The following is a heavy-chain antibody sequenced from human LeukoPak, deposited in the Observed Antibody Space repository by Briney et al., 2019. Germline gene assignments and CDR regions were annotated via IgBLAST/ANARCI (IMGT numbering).Heavy chain of an antibody. V-gene: IGHV3-23*01. CDR3: AARYSYGETSLDY. J-gene: IGHJ4*02. D-gene: IGHD5-18*01. CDR2: ISGSGGGR. CDR1: GFTFSNFA. Sequence: GGSLRLSCAASGFTFSNFAMTWVRQAPGKGLEWVSGISGSGGGRYYADSVKGRFTISRDNSKNTLYLQMNSLRAEDTAVYYCAARYSYGETSLDYWGQGTLVTVSS.